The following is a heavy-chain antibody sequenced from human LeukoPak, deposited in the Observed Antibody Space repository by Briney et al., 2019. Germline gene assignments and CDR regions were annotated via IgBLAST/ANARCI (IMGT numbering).Heavy chain of an antibody. V-gene: IGHV3-30*02. CDR3: AKDGREYQLLWAVDY. CDR2: IRYDGSNK. J-gene: IGHJ4*02. D-gene: IGHD2-2*01. Sequence: PGGSLRLSCAASGFTFSNYGMHWVRQAPGKGLEWVAFIRYDGSNKYYADSVKGRFTISRDNSKNTLYLQMNSLRPEDTAVYYCAKDGREYQLLWAVDYWGQGTLVTVSS. CDR1: GFTFSNYG.